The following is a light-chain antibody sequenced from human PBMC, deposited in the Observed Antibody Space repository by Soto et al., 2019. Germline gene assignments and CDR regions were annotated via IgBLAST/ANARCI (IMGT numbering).Light chain of an antibody. J-gene: IGKJ1*01. CDR2: HAS. CDR3: QQYNTYPT. CDR1: QGISNW. V-gene: IGKV1-5*01. Sequence: DILMTQSPSTLSASIGDRVTIACRASQGISNWLAWYQQKPGKAPKLLIFHASSLESGVPSRFSGSGSGTEFTLTISSLQSDDFATYYCQQYNTYPTFGQGTKVEIK.